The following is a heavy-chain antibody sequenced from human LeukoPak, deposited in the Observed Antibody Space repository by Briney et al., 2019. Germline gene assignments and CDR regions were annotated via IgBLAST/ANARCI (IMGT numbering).Heavy chain of an antibody. J-gene: IGHJ6*02. CDR2: ISYDGSNK. Sequence: GGSLRLSCAACGFTFSSYGMHWVRQAPGKGLEWVAVISYDGSNKYYADSVKGRFTISRDNSKNTLYLQMNSLRAEDTAVYYCAKVGNWNYRGYYYYGMDVWGQGTTVTVSS. V-gene: IGHV3-30*18. D-gene: IGHD1-7*01. CDR1: GFTFSSYG. CDR3: AKVGNWNYRGYYYYGMDV.